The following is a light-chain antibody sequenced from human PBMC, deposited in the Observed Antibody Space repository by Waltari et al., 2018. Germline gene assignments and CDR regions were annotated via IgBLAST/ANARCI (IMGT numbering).Light chain of an antibody. CDR1: QRISSW. CDR3: QQYNSYSPEVT. J-gene: IGKJ3*01. V-gene: IGKV1-5*01. CDR2: DAS. Sequence: DIQMTQSPSTLSASVGDRVTITCRASQRISSWLAWYQQKPGKAPKLLIYDASSLESGVPSRFSGSGSGTEFTLTISSLQPDDFATYYCQQYNSYSPEVTFGPGTKVDIK.